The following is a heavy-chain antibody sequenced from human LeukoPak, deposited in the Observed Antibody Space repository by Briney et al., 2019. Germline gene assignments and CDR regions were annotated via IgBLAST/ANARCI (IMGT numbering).Heavy chain of an antibody. CDR3: AKGDFDWLLSYFDY. D-gene: IGHD3-9*01. Sequence: GGSLRLSCAASGFTFSSYAMSWVRQAPGKGLEWVSAISVSGGSTYYADTVNGRFTISRDNSKNTLYLQMNSLRAEDTAVYYCAKGDFDWLLSYFDYWGQGTLVTVSS. J-gene: IGHJ4*02. CDR1: GFTFSSYA. CDR2: ISVSGGST. V-gene: IGHV3-23*01.